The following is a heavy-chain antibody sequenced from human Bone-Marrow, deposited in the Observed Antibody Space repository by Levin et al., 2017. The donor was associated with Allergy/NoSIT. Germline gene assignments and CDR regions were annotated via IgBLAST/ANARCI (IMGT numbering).Heavy chain of an antibody. D-gene: IGHD3-10*01. V-gene: IGHV3-7*01. CDR3: ARDQFRRAPIGARWFDP. CDR2: IKEDGSEK. J-gene: IGHJ5*02. Sequence: GESLKISCAASGFTFSNSWMSWVRQAPGKGLEWVANIKEDGSEKYYVDSVKGRFTISRDNAKNSLFVQMNSLRVEDTAVYYCARDQFRRAPIGARWFDPWGEGTLVTVSS. CDR1: GFTFSNSW.